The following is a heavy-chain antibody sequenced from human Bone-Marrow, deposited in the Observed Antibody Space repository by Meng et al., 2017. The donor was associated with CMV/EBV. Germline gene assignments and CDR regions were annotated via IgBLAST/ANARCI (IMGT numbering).Heavy chain of an antibody. Sequence: GESLKISCAASGFTFSSYGMHWVRQAPGKGLEWVAVIWYDGSNKYYADSVKGRFAISRGNSKNTLYLQMNSLRAEDTAVYYCAKDRTTMVRGGGLFDYWGQGTLVTVSS. CDR3: AKDRTTMVRGGGLFDY. D-gene: IGHD3-10*01. CDR1: GFTFSSYG. CDR2: IWYDGSNK. J-gene: IGHJ4*02. V-gene: IGHV3-33*06.